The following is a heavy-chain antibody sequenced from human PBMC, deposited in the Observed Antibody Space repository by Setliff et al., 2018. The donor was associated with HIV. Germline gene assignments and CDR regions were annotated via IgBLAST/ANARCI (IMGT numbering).Heavy chain of an antibody. V-gene: IGHV4-34*01. CDR2: IHTSGST. D-gene: IGHD3-22*01. CDR3: ARSRTSSGYYGVTGYGMDV. J-gene: IGHJ6*02. CDR1: GGSFSGYY. Sequence: SETLSLTCAVYGGSFSGYYWSWIRQPPGKGLEWIGHIHTSGSTKYNPSLKSRVTISVATSKNQFSLKLNSVTTADTAVYYCARSRTSSGYYGVTGYGMDVWGQGATVTVSS.